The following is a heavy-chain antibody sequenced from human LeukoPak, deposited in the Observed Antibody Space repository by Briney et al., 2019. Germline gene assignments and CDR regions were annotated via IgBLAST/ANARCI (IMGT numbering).Heavy chain of an antibody. CDR3: ARSPSSGWYAVSSWYFDY. CDR2: ISSSGSTI. Sequence: GGSLRLSCAASGFTFSSYAMSWVRQAPGKGLEWVSAISSSGSTIYYADSVKGRFTISRDNSKNTLYLQMNSLRAEDTAVYYCARSPSSGWYAVSSWYFDYWGQGTLVTVSS. V-gene: IGHV3-23*01. CDR1: GFTFSSYA. J-gene: IGHJ4*02. D-gene: IGHD6-19*01.